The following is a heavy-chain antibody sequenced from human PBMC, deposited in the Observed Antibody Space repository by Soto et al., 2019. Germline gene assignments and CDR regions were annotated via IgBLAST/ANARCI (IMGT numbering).Heavy chain of an antibody. J-gene: IGHJ5*02. CDR1: GASISGFY. Sequence: SETLSLTCTVSGASISGFYWSWIRKSAGKGLEWIGRIYATGTTDYNPSLKSRVMMSVDTSKKQFSLKLRSVTAADTAVYYCVRDGTKTLRDWFDPWGQVISVTVSS. CDR3: VRDGTKTLRDWFDP. V-gene: IGHV4-4*07. CDR2: IYATGTT. D-gene: IGHD1-1*01.